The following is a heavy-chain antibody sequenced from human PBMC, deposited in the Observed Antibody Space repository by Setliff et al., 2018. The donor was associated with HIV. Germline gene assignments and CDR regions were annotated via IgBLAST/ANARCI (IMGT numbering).Heavy chain of an antibody. Sequence: ASVKVSCKPSGYTFTSFDINWVRQAAGQGLEWMGWMNPNSGNTGYAQKIQGRVTMTRNTSISTAYMELSSLRSEYTAVYYSARGATMIEAVIRQNLKNDAFDIWGQGKMVTVSS. D-gene: IGHD3-22*01. CDR2: MNPNSGNT. V-gene: IGHV1-8*02. CDR1: GYTFTSFD. CDR3: ARGATMIEAVIRQNLKNDAFDI. J-gene: IGHJ3*02.